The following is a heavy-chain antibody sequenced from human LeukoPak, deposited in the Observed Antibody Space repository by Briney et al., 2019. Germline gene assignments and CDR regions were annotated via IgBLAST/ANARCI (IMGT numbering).Heavy chain of an antibody. CDR2: ITSGVGIT. D-gene: IGHD3-22*01. CDR3: AKGDYYDLDY. V-gene: IGHV3-23*01. CDR1: GFTFDRFA. Sequence: GGSLRLSCSASGFTFDRFAMHWVRQAPGKGLEWVSIITSGVGITYYADSVKGRFTISRDNSRNTLYLQMNSLRAEDTAVYYCAKGDYYDLDYWGQGTLVTVSS. J-gene: IGHJ4*02.